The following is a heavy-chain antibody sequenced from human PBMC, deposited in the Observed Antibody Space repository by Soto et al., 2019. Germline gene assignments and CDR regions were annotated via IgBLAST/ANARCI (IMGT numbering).Heavy chain of an antibody. CDR3: ARHINNWTGSIHH. V-gene: IGHV4-59*08. J-gene: IGHJ4*02. CDR2: TAYTGNT. D-gene: IGHD1-1*01. CDR1: GGSITSYH. Sequence: QVHLLESGPGLVKPSETLSLTCVVSGGSITSYHWSWIRQFPGKGLEWIAYTAYTGNTNYNPSLKSRVTISMDTSKNQFSLKLTSVTAADTALYYCARHINNWTGSIHHWGQGTRVTVSS.